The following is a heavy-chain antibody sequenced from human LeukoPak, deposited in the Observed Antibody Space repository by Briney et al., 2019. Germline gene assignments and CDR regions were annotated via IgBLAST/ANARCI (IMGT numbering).Heavy chain of an antibody. CDR3: ARDVVSGYSYGHGGVDY. CDR2: IYYSGST. J-gene: IGHJ4*02. D-gene: IGHD5-18*01. CDR1: GGFISSSSYY. Sequence: SQTLSLTCTVSGGFISSSSYYWGWIRQPPGKGLEWIGSIYYSGSTYYNPSLKSRVTISVDTSKNQFSLKLSSVTAADTAVYYCARDVVSGYSYGHGGVDYWGQGTLVTVSS. V-gene: IGHV4-39*07.